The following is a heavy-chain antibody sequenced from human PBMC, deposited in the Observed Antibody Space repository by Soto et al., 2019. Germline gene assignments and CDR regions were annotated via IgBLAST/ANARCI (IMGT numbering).Heavy chain of an antibody. CDR3: ARVILNNYYDSSGYRGIRFDY. V-gene: IGHV4-34*01. CDR1: GGSFSGYY. CDR2: INHSGST. Sequence: PSETLSLTCAVYGGSFSGYYWSWIRQPPGKGLEWIGEINHSGSTNYNPSLKSRVTISVDTSKNQFSLKLSSVTAADTAVYYCARVILNNYYDSSGYRGIRFDYWGQGTLVTVSS. J-gene: IGHJ4*02. D-gene: IGHD3-22*01.